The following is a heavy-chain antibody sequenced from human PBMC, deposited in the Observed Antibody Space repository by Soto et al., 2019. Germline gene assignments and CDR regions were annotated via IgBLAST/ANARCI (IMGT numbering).Heavy chain of an antibody. CDR1: GFTFGSYA. J-gene: IGHJ4*02. D-gene: IGHD3-22*01. Sequence: SLRLSCAASGFTFGSYAMSWVRLAPGKGLEWVSVAGPSGSSTFYADSVRGRFTISRDNVENTLYLQMNSLRVADTALYFCARTYYYDSTGYYQTFDYWGQGTLVTVSS. CDR3: ARTYYYDSTGYYQTFDY. CDR2: AGPSGSST. V-gene: IGHV3-23*01.